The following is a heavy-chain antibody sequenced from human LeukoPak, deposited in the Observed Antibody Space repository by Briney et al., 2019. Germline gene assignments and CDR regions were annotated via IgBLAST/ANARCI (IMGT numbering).Heavy chain of an antibody. D-gene: IGHD2-21*02. CDR3: ARAGQYCGGDCFYFDY. V-gene: IGHV1-69*04. CDR1: GGTFSSYA. CDR2: IIPIFGIA. J-gene: IGHJ4*02. Sequence: SVKVSCKASGGTFSSYAISWVRQAPGQGLEWRGRIIPIFGIANYAQKFQGRVTITADKSTSTAYMELSSLRSEDTAVYYCARAGQYCGGDCFYFDYWGQGTLVTVSS.